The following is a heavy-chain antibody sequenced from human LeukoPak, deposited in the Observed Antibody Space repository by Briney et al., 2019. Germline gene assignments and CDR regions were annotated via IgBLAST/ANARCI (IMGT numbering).Heavy chain of an antibody. V-gene: IGHV1-2*02. CDR3: ARALDDSTSGGYYFDC. J-gene: IGHJ4*02. CDR1: GYTFTCYY. CDR2: NNTNSGGT. D-gene: IGHD3-22*01. Sequence: ASVKVSCKASGYTFTCYYMHWVRQAPGQGLEWMGWNNTNSGGTNYAKKFQGRVTTTRATSISTAYMELSRLRSDDRAVYYCARALDDSTSGGYYFDCWGQGTLVTVSS.